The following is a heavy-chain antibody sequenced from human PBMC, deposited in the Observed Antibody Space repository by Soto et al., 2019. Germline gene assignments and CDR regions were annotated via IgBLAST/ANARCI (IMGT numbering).Heavy chain of an antibody. CDR3: ASGAVAGPRQSKAIDY. CDR2: INAGNGNT. V-gene: IGHV1-3*01. Sequence: ASVKVSCKASGYTFTSYAMHWVRQAPGQRLEWMGWINAGNGNTKYSQKFQGRVTITRDTSASTAYMELSSLRSEDTAVYYCASGAVAGPRQSKAIDYWGQGTLVTVPQ. J-gene: IGHJ4*02. D-gene: IGHD6-19*01. CDR1: GYTFTSYA.